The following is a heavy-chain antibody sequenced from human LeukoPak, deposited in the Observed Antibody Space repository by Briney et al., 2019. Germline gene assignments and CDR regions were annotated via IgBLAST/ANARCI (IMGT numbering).Heavy chain of an antibody. CDR3: ARVGAGYCSSTSCRGDWFDP. V-gene: IGHV1-69*05. Sequence: AASVKVSCKASGGTFSSYAISWVRQAPGQGLEWMGGIIPIFGTANYAQKFQGRVTITTDESTSTAYMELGSLRSEDTAVYYCARVGAGYCSSTSCRGDWFDPWGQGTLVTVSS. CDR2: IIPIFGTA. CDR1: GGTFSSYA. D-gene: IGHD2-2*01. J-gene: IGHJ5*02.